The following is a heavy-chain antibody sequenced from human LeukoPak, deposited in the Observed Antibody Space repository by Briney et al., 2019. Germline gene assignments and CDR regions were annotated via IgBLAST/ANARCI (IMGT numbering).Heavy chain of an antibody. J-gene: IGHJ4*03. CDR2: IDGSIGST. V-gene: IGHV3-23*01. CDR1: GFTFSSYA. Sequence: PVGSLILSCAASGFTFSSYAMSWVRQAPGKGLECVSSIDGSIGSTYYADSVKGRFTISRDNSKNTLYLQMNSLRAEDTALYYCAKAPPYSSGWYQYYFDHWGHGILVSVSS. CDR3: AKAPPYSSGWYQYYFDH. D-gene: IGHD6-19*01.